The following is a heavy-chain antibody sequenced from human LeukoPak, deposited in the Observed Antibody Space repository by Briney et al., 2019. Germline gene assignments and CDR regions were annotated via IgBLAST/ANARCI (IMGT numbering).Heavy chain of an antibody. CDR1: GFTFSSYG. CDR2: ISYDGSNK. D-gene: IGHD3-22*01. V-gene: IGHV3-30*18. CDR3: AKDGGGYYYGEPKKFDY. Sequence: GGSLRLSCAASGFTFSSYGMHWVRQAPGKGLEWVAVISYDGSNKYYADSVKGRFTISRDNSKNTLYLQMNSLRAEDTAVYYCAKDGGGYYYGEPKKFDYWGQGTLVTVSS. J-gene: IGHJ4*02.